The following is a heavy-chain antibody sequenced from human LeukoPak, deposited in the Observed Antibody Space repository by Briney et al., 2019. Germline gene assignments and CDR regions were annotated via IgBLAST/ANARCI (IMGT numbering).Heavy chain of an antibody. J-gene: IGHJ4*02. CDR2: IYHSGST. CDR3: ARASSGWYGLFDY. CDR1: GGSISSYY. V-gene: IGHV4-59*01. D-gene: IGHD6-19*01. Sequence: ASETLSLTCTVSGGSISSYYWSWIRQPPGKGLEWIGYIYHSGSTNYNPSLKSRVTISVDTSKNQFSVKVTSVTAADTAVYYCARASSGWYGLFDYWGQGTPVTVSS.